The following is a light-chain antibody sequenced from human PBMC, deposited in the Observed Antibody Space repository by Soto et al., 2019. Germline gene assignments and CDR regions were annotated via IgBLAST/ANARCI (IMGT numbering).Light chain of an antibody. Sequence: EIVLTQSPGTLSLSPGERVTLSCRASQSVGTSWLAWYQQKPGQSPRLLIYSTSSRATGIPDRFSRSGSETDFALTISRLEPEDSAVYYCQQYASSQWTFGQGTKVEIK. CDR3: QQYASSQWT. J-gene: IGKJ1*01. V-gene: IGKV3-20*01. CDR2: STS. CDR1: QSVGTSW.